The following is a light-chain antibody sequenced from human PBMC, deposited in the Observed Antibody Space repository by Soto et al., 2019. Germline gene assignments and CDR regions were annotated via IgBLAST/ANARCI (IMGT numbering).Light chain of an antibody. J-gene: IGLJ2*01. CDR2: EVS. V-gene: IGLV2-14*01. CDR3: SSYTSSSTLAI. CDR1: SSDVGGYNY. Sequence: QSALTQPASVSGSPGQEVTISCTGTSSDVGGYNYISVYQQHPGKAPKLMIYEVSNRPSGVSHRFSGSKSGNTASLTISGLQAEDEADYYGSSYTSSSTLAIFGGGTKLTVL.